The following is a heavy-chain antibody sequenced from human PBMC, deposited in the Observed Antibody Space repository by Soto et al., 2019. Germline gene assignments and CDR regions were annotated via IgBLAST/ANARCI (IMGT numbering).Heavy chain of an antibody. CDR2: MSVGGGST. CDR1: GFTFGGFA. Sequence: EVQLLESGGGLVQPGGSLRLSCAASGFTFGGFAMSWVRQAPGKGLEWVSSMSVGGGSTNYADYVKGRFTISRDNSKNTLFLQMDSLRAEDTAVYYCTPGDWYFDYWCQGTLVTVSS. CDR3: TPGDWYFDY. V-gene: IGHV3-23*01. J-gene: IGHJ4*02. D-gene: IGHD7-27*01.